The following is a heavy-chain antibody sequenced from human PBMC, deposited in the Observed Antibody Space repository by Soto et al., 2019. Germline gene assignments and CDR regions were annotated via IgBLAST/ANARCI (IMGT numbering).Heavy chain of an antibody. D-gene: IGHD2-15*01. CDR3: ARGAVVAATPFLGY. V-gene: IGHV1-69*13. Sequence: ASVKVSCKASGGTFSSYAISWVRQAPGQGLEWMGGIIPIFGTANYAQKFQGRVTITADESTSTAYMELSSLRSEDTAVYYRARGAVVAATPFLGYWGQGTLVTVSS. J-gene: IGHJ4*02. CDR1: GGTFSSYA. CDR2: IIPIFGTA.